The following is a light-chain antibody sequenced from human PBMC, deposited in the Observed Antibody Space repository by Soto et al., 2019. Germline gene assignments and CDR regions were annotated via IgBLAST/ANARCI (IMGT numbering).Light chain of an antibody. CDR3: SSYAGSNNFRYV. Sequence: QSALTQPPSASGSPGQSVTISCTGTSSDVVGYNYVSWYQQHPGKAPKLMIYEVSKRPSGVPDRFSGSKSGNTASLTVSGLQVEDEADYYCSSYAGSNNFRYVFGTGTKVTVL. V-gene: IGLV2-8*01. CDR2: EVS. J-gene: IGLJ1*01. CDR1: SSDVVGYNY.